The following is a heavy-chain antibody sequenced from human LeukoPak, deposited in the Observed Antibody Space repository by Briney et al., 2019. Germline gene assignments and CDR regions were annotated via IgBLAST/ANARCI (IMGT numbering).Heavy chain of an antibody. CDR1: GFTFSSYA. J-gene: IGHJ4*02. Sequence: PGGSLRLSCAASGFTFSSYAMNWVRQAPGKGLERVAVISYDGSNKYYADSVKGRFTISRDNSKNTLYLQMSSLRAEDTAVYYCANGRGWPPFFDYWGRGTLITVSS. CDR2: ISYDGSNK. CDR3: ANGRGWPPFFDY. V-gene: IGHV3-30*04. D-gene: IGHD5-24*01.